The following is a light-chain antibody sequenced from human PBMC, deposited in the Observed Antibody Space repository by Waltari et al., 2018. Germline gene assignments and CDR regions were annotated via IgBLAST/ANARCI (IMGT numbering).Light chain of an antibody. CDR3: QSYDNLNTV. J-gene: IGLJ3*02. V-gene: IGLV6-57*04. Sequence: NFMLTQPHSVSESPGKTNNISCTRSRGSLAPHFVQWYHQRPGSAPTILIYDDNQRASGVPDRFSGSIDRSSNSASLTISALKPEDEADYYCQSYDNLNTVFGGGTKLTVL. CDR1: RGSLAPHF. CDR2: DDN.